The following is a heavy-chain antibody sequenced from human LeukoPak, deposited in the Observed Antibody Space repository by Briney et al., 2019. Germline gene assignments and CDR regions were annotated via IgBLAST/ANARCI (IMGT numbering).Heavy chain of an antibody. V-gene: IGHV3-74*01. CDR3: VRERIYYSDLAYKERENFDP. D-gene: IGHD1-26*01. J-gene: IGHJ5*02. Sequence: GSLRLSCAGSGFTFSLYWMHWVRQGPGKGLMGVSRLNEDGTTADYADSVKGRFTMSRDNAKGKVFLEMRSLTVEDTAMYFCVRERIYYSDLAYKERENFDPWGRGTLVTVSS. CDR2: LNEDGTTA. CDR1: GFTFSLYW.